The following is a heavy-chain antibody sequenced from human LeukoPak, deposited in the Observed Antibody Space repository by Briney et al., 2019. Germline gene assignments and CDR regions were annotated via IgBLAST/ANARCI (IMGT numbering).Heavy chain of an antibody. V-gene: IGHV3-7*01. D-gene: IGHD2-15*01. CDR3: ARVGAATFYWYYMDV. Sequence: PGGSLRLSCEASGFTFSSYWMSWVRQAPGKGLEWVANIKQDGSEKYYVDSLKGRFTVSRDNAKNSLYLQINSLRVGDTAVYFCARVGAATFYWYYMDVWGKGTPVTVS. CDR2: IKQDGSEK. J-gene: IGHJ6*03. CDR1: GFTFSSYW.